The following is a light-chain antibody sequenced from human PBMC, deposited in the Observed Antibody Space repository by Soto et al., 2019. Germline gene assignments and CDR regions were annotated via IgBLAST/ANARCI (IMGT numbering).Light chain of an antibody. Sequence: DIVMTQSPDSLAVSLGERATINCKSSQSVLYSSNNKNYLAWYQQKPGQPPKLLIYWASTRESGVPDRFSGSGSGTDFTLTISSLQAEDVAVYYCQQYYSTPFRFGGGTKVEIK. V-gene: IGKV4-1*01. J-gene: IGKJ4*02. CDR3: QQYYSTPFR. CDR2: WAS. CDR1: QSVLYSSNNKNY.